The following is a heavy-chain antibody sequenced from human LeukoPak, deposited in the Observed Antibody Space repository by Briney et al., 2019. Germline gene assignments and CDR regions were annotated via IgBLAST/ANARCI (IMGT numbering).Heavy chain of an antibody. CDR3: GGYSSLDH. Sequence: GESLRLSCAASGFTFSSSAMSWVRQAPGKGLEWVSAISNNGGYTYYADSVQGRFTISRDNSKSTLCLQMNSLRAEDTAVYYCGGYSSLDHWGQGTLVTVSS. CDR1: GFTFSSSA. J-gene: IGHJ4*02. D-gene: IGHD3-22*01. V-gene: IGHV3-23*01. CDR2: ISNNGGYT.